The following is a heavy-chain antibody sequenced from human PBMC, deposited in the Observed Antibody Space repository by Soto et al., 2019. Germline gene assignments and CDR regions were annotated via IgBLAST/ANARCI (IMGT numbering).Heavy chain of an antibody. D-gene: IGHD6-25*01. CDR1: GASVSSTTAA. CDR3: ARGKAGRGFGL. V-gene: IGHV6-1*01. Sequence: PTLALPWAISGASVSSTTAAWNWIRSSPSRGLEWLGRTYYRSNWRHDYAVSVKSRITVNPDTSKNHFSLQLNSVTPDDTAVYDCARGKAGRGFGLWGKRTLFTVSS. CDR2: TYYRSNWRH. J-gene: IGHJ4*02.